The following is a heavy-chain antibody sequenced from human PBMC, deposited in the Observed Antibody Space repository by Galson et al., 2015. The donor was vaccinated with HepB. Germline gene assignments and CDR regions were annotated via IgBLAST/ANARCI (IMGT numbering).Heavy chain of an antibody. Sequence: SLRLSCAASGFTFSSYAMHWVRQAPGKGLEWVAVISYDGSNKYYADSVRGRFTISRDNSKNTLYLQMNSLRAEDTAVYYCARESQTRQWLVLFYDAFDIWGQGTMVTVSS. J-gene: IGHJ3*02. CDR1: GFTFSSYA. CDR3: ARESQTRQWLVLFYDAFDI. CDR2: ISYDGSNK. D-gene: IGHD6-19*01. V-gene: IGHV3-30-3*01.